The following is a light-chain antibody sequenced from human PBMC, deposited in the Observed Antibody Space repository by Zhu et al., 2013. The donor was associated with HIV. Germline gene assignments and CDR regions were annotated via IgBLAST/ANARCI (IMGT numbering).Light chain of an antibody. J-gene: IGKJ2*01. Sequence: EIVLTQSPGTLSLSPGERATLSCRASQSVSSSYLAWYQQKPGQAPRLLIYGTSTRATGIPDRFSGSGSGTDFTLSISRLDPEDVAVYFCQHRSEGPPYTFGPGTKLEIK. CDR3: QHRSEGPPYT. V-gene: IGKV3D-20*02. CDR1: QSVSSSY. CDR2: GTS.